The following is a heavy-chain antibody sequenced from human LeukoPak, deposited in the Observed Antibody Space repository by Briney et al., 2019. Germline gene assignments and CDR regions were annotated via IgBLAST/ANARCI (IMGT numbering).Heavy chain of an antibody. J-gene: IGHJ4*02. D-gene: IGHD5-18*01. CDR3: ARVDTAMVTVVGY. CDR1: GGSISSGGYS. Sequence: PSQTLSLTCAVSGGSISSGGYSWSWIRQPPGKGLEWIGYIYHSGSTYYNPSLKSRVTISVDRSKNQFSLKLSSVTAADTAVYYCARVDTAMVTVVGYWGQGTLVTVSS. CDR2: IYHSGST. V-gene: IGHV4-30-2*01.